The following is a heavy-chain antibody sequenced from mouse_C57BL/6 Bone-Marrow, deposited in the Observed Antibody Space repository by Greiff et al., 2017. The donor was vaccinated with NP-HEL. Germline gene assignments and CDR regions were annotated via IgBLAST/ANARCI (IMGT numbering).Heavy chain of an antibody. CDR3: ARYYYGRRGWYFDV. Sequence: QVQLQQPGADLVKPGASVKLSCKASGYTFPSYWMHWVKQRPGRGLEWIGRIVPNSGGPKFNEKFTTKATLTVDKPSSTAYMQLSSLTSEDSAVYYCARYYYGRRGWYFDVWGTGTTVTVSA. CDR1: GYTFPSYW. V-gene: IGHV1-72*01. D-gene: IGHD1-1*01. CDR2: IVPNSGGP. J-gene: IGHJ1*03.